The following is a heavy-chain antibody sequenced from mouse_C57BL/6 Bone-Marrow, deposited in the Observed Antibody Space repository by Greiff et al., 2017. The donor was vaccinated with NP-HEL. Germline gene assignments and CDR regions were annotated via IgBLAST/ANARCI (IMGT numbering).Heavy chain of an antibody. CDR1: GYTFTSYW. Sequence: VQLQQSGAELVKPGASVKLSCKASGYTFTSYWMHWVKQRPGQGLEWIGMIHPNSGSTNYNEKFKSKATLTVDKSSSTAYMQLSSLTSEDSAVYYCARRLRQDAMDYWGQGTSVTVSS. D-gene: IGHD2-4*01. CDR3: ARRLRQDAMDY. V-gene: IGHV1-64*01. J-gene: IGHJ4*01. CDR2: IHPNSGST.